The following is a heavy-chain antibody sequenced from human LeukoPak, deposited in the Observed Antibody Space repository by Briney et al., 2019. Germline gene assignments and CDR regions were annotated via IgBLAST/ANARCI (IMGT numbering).Heavy chain of an antibody. V-gene: IGHV1-2*02. CDR3: ARASRPTVTIDPYYFDY. Sequence: ASVKVSCKASGYTFTGYYMHWVRQAPGQGLEWMGWVYPNSGGTNYPQKFQGRVTMTRDTSTTTAYTEVSRLTSDDTAVYYCARASRPTVTIDPYYFDYWGQGTLVTVSS. D-gene: IGHD4-17*01. CDR1: GYTFTGYY. CDR2: VYPNSGGT. J-gene: IGHJ4*02.